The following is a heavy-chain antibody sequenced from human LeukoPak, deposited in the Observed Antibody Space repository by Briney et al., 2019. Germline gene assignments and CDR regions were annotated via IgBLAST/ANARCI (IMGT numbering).Heavy chain of an antibody. Sequence: GGSLRLSCTASGFTFGDYAMSWFRQAPGKGLEWVGFIRSKAYGGTTEYAASVKGRFTISRDDSKSIAYLQMNSLKTEDPAVYYCTRAGRGIGYCSSTSCYGFDYWGQGTLVTVSS. J-gene: IGHJ4*02. D-gene: IGHD2-2*01. CDR1: GFTFGDYA. CDR2: IRSKAYGGTT. V-gene: IGHV3-49*03. CDR3: TRAGRGIGYCSSTSCYGFDY.